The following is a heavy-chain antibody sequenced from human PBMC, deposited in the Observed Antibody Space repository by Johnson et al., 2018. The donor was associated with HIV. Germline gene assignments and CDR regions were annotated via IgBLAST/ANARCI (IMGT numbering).Heavy chain of an antibody. CDR3: ARACRDGYTCDVYDI. D-gene: IGHD5-24*01. V-gene: IGHV3-74*02. CDR2: INSDESST. CDR1: GFTFSSYW. Sequence: VQLVESGGGLVQPGGSLRLSCAASGFTFSSYWMHWVRQAPGKGLVWVSRINSDESSTTYADSVKGRFTISRDNAKNTLYLQMSSLRAEDTAIYYCARACRDGYTCDVYDIWGQGTMVTVSS. J-gene: IGHJ3*02.